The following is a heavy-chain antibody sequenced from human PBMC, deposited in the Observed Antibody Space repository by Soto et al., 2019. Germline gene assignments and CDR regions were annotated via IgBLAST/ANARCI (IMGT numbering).Heavy chain of an antibody. CDR3: ARESGENWSYESY. CDR2: VSPSGHT. Sequence: SETLSLTCAVSGDSISSYSWNWIRQTAGRGLEWIGRVSPSGHTQYRSSFETRVTISVDMSTNQFFLELRHVTAADTAVYYCARESGENWSYESYWGQGTQVTVSS. D-gene: IGHD1-7*01. CDR1: GDSISSYS. V-gene: IGHV4-4*07. J-gene: IGHJ4*02.